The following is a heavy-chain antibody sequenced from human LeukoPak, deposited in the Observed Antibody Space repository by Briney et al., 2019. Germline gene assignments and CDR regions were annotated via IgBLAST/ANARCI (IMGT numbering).Heavy chain of an antibody. D-gene: IGHD6-19*01. Sequence: GGSLRLSCSASGFTFSSYVMLGVRQAPGKGVEWVAVILSYGTNKYYADSVKGRFTISRDNSKNTLYLQMNSLRPEDTAVYYCPRDSQWLVSSGYYYYYMDVWGKGTTVTVSS. CDR3: PRDSQWLVSSGYYYYYMDV. CDR1: GFTFSSYV. CDR2: ILSYGTNK. V-gene: IGHV3-30*04. J-gene: IGHJ6*03.